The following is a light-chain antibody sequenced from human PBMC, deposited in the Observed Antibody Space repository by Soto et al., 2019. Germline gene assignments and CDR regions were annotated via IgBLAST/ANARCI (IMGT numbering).Light chain of an antibody. CDR2: DVS. CDR1: SSDVGGSKY. CDR3: GSYTIFNTMV. J-gene: IGLJ3*02. Sequence: QSVLTQPASVSGSPGQSITISCTGTSSDVGGSKYVSWYQQPPGKAPRIIIYDVSDRPSGVSYRFSGSKSGNTASLTISGIQAEDAADYYCGSYTIFNTMVFGGGTKLTVL. V-gene: IGLV2-14*01.